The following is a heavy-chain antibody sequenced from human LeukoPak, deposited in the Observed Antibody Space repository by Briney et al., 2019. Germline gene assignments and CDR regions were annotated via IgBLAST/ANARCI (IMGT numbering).Heavy chain of an antibody. D-gene: IGHD6-13*01. CDR2: IKQDGSEK. CDR1: GFTFSSYW. J-gene: IGHJ6*02. V-gene: IGHV3-7*05. Sequence: PGGSLRLSCTASGFTFSSYWMSGVRQTPEKGLEWVANIKQDGSEKVYVDSVKGRFTISRDNAKSSLYLQMNSLRAEDTAVYYCARDPYSSSWSYGMDVWGQGTTVTVSS. CDR3: ARDPYSSSWSYGMDV.